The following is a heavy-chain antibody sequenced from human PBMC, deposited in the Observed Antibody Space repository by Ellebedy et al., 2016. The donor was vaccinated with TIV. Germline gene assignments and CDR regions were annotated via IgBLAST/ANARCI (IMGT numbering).Heavy chain of an antibody. D-gene: IGHD2-15*01. CDR3: ARYCSGGSCSYEDAFDI. CDR1: GGSITGCY. J-gene: IGHJ3*02. CDR2: IHYSGSS. Sequence: SETLSLTCTGSGGSITGCYWSWIRQSPGRGPEWIGYIHYSGSSGYNPSLKSRLTISVDTSKNQFSLRLTSVTAADAAMYYCARYCSGGSCSYEDAFDIWGQGTMVTVSS. V-gene: IGHV4-59*01.